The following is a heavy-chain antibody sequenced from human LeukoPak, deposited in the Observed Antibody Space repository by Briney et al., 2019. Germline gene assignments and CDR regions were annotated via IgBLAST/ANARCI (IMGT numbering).Heavy chain of an antibody. J-gene: IGHJ4*02. V-gene: IGHV4-34*01. CDR2: INHSGST. D-gene: IGHD5-18*01. CDR3: ARVFPPIQLWRYCFDY. Sequence: KSSETLSLTCAVYGGSFSGYYWSWIRQPPGKGLEWIGEINHSGSTNYNPSLKSRVTISVDTSKNQFSLKPSSVTAADTAVYYSARVFPPIQLWRYCFDYWGQGTLVTVSS. CDR1: GGSFSGYY.